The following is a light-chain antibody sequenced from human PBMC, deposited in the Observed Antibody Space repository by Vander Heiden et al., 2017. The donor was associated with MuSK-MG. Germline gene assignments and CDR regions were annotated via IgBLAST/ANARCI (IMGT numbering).Light chain of an antibody. V-gene: IGLV2-23*02. Sequence: QSALTQPASVSWSPGQSITISCTGTSSDVESYSLVYGYQQHPGKAPKLIIYEVSKRPSGVSYRFSGSKSGNTASLTVSGLQAEDEADYYRCSYAGSSSGFGGGTKLTVL. CDR2: EVS. J-gene: IGLJ2*01. CDR1: SSDVESYSL. CDR3: CSYAGSSSG.